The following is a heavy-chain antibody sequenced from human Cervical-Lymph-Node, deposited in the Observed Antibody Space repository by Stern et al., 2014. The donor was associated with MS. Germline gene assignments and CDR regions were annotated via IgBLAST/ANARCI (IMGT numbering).Heavy chain of an antibody. D-gene: IGHD3-10*01. Sequence: QVQLVQSGAEVKKPGASVTVSCNVSGHPLSELAIHWLRQLPTSGLEVLGQFDPECGETVYAQRLQGRLTMTEDTTTGTAYMTLTALTADDTAVYYCATDRGVKWGPGTLVAVSS. CDR3: ATDRGVK. CDR2: FDPECGET. CDR1: GHPLSELA. V-gene: IGHV1-24*01. J-gene: IGHJ4*02.